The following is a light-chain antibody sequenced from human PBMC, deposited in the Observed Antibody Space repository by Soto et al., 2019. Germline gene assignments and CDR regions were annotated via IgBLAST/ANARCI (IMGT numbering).Light chain of an antibody. J-gene: IGKJ5*01. Sequence: DTVLTQSPGTLPLSPGERATLSCSASQSVRNNYLAWYQQKPGQAPRLLISSASSRAAGIPVRFSGRGSETDFTLAISRLEPEDFARYFCQQYGNPRSTFGQVTRLEIK. CDR1: QSVRNNY. CDR2: SAS. CDR3: QQYGNPRST. V-gene: IGKV3-20*01.